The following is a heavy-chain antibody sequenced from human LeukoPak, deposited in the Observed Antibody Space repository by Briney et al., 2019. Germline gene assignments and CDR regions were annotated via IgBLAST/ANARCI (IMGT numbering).Heavy chain of an antibody. V-gene: IGHV3-48*01. D-gene: IGHD3-10*01. CDR1: GFTFSSYS. CDR3: ARDRTAIVWFGEYTPSDYYYGMDV. J-gene: IGHJ6*02. Sequence: GGSLRLSCAASGFTFSSYSMNWVRQAPGKGLEWVSYISSSSSTIYYADSVKGRFTISRDNAKNSLYLQMNGLRAEDTAVYYCARDRTAIVWFGEYTPSDYYYGMDVWGQGTTVTVSS. CDR2: ISSSSSTI.